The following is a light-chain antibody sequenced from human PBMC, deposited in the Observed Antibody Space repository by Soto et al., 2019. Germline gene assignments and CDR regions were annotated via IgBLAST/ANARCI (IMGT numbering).Light chain of an antibody. CDR2: ENN. V-gene: IGLV1-51*02. Sequence: QSVLTQPPSVSAAPGQKVTISCSGTSSNIGNKDVSWYQQVPGTAPKLLIYENNKRPSGISDRFSGSKSGTSATLGITGLQIGDEADYYCETWDLRLSAVVFGGGTKLTV. J-gene: IGLJ3*02. CDR3: ETWDLRLSAVV. CDR1: SSNIGNKD.